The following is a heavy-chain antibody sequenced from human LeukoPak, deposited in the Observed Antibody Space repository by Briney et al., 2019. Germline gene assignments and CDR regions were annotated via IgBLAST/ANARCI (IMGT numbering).Heavy chain of an antibody. J-gene: IGHJ3*02. CDR2: ISYDGSNK. D-gene: IGHD2-15*01. CDR1: GFTFSSYA. V-gene: IGHV3-30-3*01. Sequence: GGSLRLSCAASGFTFSSYAMHWVRQAPGKGLEWVAVISYDGSNKYYADSVKGRFTTSRDNSKNTLYLQMNSLRAEDTAVYYCARVFVVVGSTYAFDIWGQGTVVTVSS. CDR3: ARVFVVVGSTYAFDI.